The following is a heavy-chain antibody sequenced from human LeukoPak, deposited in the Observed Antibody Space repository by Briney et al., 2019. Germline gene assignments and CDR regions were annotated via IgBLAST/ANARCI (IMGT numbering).Heavy chain of an antibody. CDR2: INPNSGGT. CDR3: ARVFSRVTTLYFDY. Sequence: RASVKVSCKASGYTFTDYYMHWVRQAPGQGLEWMGWINPNSGGTNYAQKFQGRVTMTRDTSISTAYMELSRLRSDDTAVYYCARVFSRVTTLYFDYWGQGTLVTVSS. V-gene: IGHV1-2*02. CDR1: GYTFTDYY. J-gene: IGHJ4*02. D-gene: IGHD4-17*01.